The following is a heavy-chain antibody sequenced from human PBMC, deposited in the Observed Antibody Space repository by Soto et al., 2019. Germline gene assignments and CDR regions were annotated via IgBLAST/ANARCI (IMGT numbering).Heavy chain of an antibody. CDR1: GGNISSAACY. Sequence: SETLSVTCTVSGGNISSAACYWSWIRQHPGKGLEWIGYISHSGSTYYTPSLKSRVIISADTSKNQFSLNLTSVTAADTAVYYCAREYTYGSNFFDCWGQGALVTVSS. V-gene: IGHV4-31*03. D-gene: IGHD5-18*01. CDR2: ISHSGST. CDR3: AREYTYGSNFFDC. J-gene: IGHJ4*02.